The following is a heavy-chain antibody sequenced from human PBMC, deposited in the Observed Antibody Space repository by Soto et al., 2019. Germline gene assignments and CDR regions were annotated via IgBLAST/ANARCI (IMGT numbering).Heavy chain of an antibody. CDR3: ARGFNSFDI. V-gene: IGHV3-72*01. Sequence: EVQLVESGGGLVQSGGSLRLSCAASGFALSEHYMDWVRQAPGEGLEWVARSTSKANGYNTIYAASVQGRFIISRDESRNSLSLQMNTLKTEDTAVYYCARGFNSFDIWGRGTLVTVSS. CDR1: GFALSEHY. CDR2: STSKANGYNT. J-gene: IGHJ3*02.